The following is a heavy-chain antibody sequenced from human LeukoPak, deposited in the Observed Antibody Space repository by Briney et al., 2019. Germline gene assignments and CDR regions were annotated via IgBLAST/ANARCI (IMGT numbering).Heavy chain of an antibody. Sequence: PGGSLRLSCAASAFTFSSYARSWVRQAPGKGLEWVSAISGSGGSTYYADSVKGRFTISRDNSKNTLYLQMNSLRAEDTAVYYCAKGYYYDSSGYSLYYFDYWGQGTLVTVSS. CDR1: AFTFSSYA. D-gene: IGHD3-22*01. V-gene: IGHV3-23*01. CDR3: AKGYYYDSSGYSLYYFDY. CDR2: ISGSGGST. J-gene: IGHJ4*02.